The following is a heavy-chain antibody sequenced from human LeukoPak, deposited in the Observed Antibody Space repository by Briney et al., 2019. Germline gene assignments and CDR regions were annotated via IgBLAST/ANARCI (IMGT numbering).Heavy chain of an antibody. CDR3: ARDLLPGFEGSDPGENY. J-gene: IGHJ4*02. CDR2: INPNSGGT. V-gene: IGHV1-2*02. CDR1: GYTFTGYY. Sequence: ASVKVSCKASGYTFTGYYMHWVRQAPGQGLEWMGWINPNSGGTNYAQKFQGRVTMTRDTSISTAYMELSRLRSDDTAVYYCARDLLPGFEGSDPGENYWGQGTLVTVSS. D-gene: IGHD1-26*01.